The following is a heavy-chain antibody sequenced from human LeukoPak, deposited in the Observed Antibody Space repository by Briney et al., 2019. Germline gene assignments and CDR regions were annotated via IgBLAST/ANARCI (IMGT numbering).Heavy chain of an antibody. Sequence: GGSLRLSCAASRFTFSSYEMNWVRQAPGKGLEWVSYISGSGIKHYADSVKGRFTISRDNSKNTLYLQMNSLRAEDTAVYYCAKDQGRDTAMVGTNTNQDYWGQGTLVTVSS. CDR3: AKDQGRDTAMVGTNTNQDY. J-gene: IGHJ4*02. CDR2: ISGSGIK. D-gene: IGHD5-18*01. V-gene: IGHV3-48*03. CDR1: RFTFSSYE.